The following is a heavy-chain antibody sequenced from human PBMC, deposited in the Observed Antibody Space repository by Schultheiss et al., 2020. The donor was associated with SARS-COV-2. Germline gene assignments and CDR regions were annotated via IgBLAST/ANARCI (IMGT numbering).Heavy chain of an antibody. CDR2: IYSGGNT. D-gene: IGHD3-22*01. CDR1: GLSVSNNY. V-gene: IGHV3-66*01. J-gene: IGHJ3*02. Sequence: GGSLRLSCAASGLSVSNNYMTWVRQAPGKGLEWVSVIYSGGNTHYADSVRGRFIISRDNSKNTLYLQMTSLRVEDTAVYYCARRNHYERKESDIWGQGTVVTVSS. CDR3: ARRNHYERKESDI.